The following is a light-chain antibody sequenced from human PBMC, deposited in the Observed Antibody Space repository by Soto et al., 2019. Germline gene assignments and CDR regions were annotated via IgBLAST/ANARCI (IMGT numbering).Light chain of an antibody. V-gene: IGKV3-11*01. CDR1: QSVSNY. CDR2: DAS. CDR3: QHRGT. J-gene: IGKJ5*01. Sequence: EIVLTQSPVTLSLSPWERATLSCRASQSVSNYLGWYQQKPGQAPRLLIYDASNRATGIPARFSGSGSGTDFTLTISSLETEDFAVYYCQHRGTFGQGTRLEIK.